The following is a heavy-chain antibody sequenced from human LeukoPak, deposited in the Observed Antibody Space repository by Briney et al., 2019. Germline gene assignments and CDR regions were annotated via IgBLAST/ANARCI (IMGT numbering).Heavy chain of an antibody. CDR1: GFTFSSYA. V-gene: IGHV3-23*01. J-gene: IGHJ2*01. D-gene: IGHD3-22*01. Sequence: GGSLRLSRAASGFTFSSYAMSAVRQAPGKGLEWVSAISVSGGSTYYADSVKGRFTISRDNSKNTLYLQMNSLRAEDTAVYHCAKASYYYDSSGYYYLSYFDLWGRGTLVTVSS. CDR2: ISVSGGST. CDR3: AKASYYYDSSGYYYLSYFDL.